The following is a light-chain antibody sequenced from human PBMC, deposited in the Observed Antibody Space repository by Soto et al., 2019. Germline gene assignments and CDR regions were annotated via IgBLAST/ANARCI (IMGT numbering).Light chain of an antibody. CDR3: QQYYITPYT. CDR2: WAS. CDR1: QSVLYSSNNKNY. Sequence: DVVMTQSPDSLAVSLGERATINCKSSQSVLYSSNNKNYLAWFQQKPGQPPNLLIYWASTRESGVPDRFNGSGSGPDFTLTISSLQAADVAVYYCQQYYITPYTFGQGTKLEIK. J-gene: IGKJ2*01. V-gene: IGKV4-1*01.